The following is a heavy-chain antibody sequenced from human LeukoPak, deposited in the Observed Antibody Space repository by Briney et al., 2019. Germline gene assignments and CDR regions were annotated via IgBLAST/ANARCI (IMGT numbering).Heavy chain of an antibody. CDR3: ARDSPYCDGDCYVFDY. CDR1: GFTFSSYS. Sequence: PGGSLRLSCAASGFTFSSYSMNWVRQAPGKGLEWVSSISSSSSYIYYADSVKGRFTISRGNAKNSLYLQMNSLRAEDTAVYYCARDSPYCDGDCYVFDYWGQGTLVTVSS. CDR2: ISSSSSYI. V-gene: IGHV3-21*01. D-gene: IGHD2-21*01. J-gene: IGHJ4*02.